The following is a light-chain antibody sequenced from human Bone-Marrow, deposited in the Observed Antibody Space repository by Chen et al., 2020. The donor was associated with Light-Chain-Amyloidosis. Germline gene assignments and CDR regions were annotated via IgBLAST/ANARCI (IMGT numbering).Light chain of an antibody. Sequence: QSALTQPASVSGSPGQSITISCTGTSSDVGGDNHVSWYQQHPDKAPKLMIYEVTNRPSWVPDRCSGSKSNNTASLTISGLQTEDEPDYFCSSYTITNTLVFGSGTRVIVL. CDR2: EVT. J-gene: IGLJ1*01. CDR3: SSYTITNTLV. V-gene: IGLV2-14*01. CDR1: SSDVGGDNH.